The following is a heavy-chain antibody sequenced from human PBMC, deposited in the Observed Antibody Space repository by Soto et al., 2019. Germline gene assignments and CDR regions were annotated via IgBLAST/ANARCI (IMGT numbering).Heavy chain of an antibody. Sequence: GASVKVSCKASGYTFTSYGISWVRQAPGQGLEWMGWISAYNGNTNYAQKLQGRVTMTTDTSTSTAYMELRSLRSDDTAVYYCARGYYYDSSGYYGYWGQGTLVTASS. CDR1: GYTFTSYG. CDR3: ARGYYYDSSGYYGY. V-gene: IGHV1-18*01. D-gene: IGHD3-22*01. J-gene: IGHJ4*02. CDR2: ISAYNGNT.